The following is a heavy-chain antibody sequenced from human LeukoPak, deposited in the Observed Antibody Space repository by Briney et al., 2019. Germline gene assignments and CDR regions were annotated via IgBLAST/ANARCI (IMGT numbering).Heavy chain of an antibody. V-gene: IGHV4-38-2*02. CDR3: ARVRGYCSSTVCYRYYFDY. CDR2: IYHSGST. J-gene: IGHJ4*02. D-gene: IGHD2-2*01. CDR1: GYSISSGYY. Sequence: SETLSLTCTVSGYSISSGYYWGWIRQPPGKGLEWIGTIYHSGSTYYNPSLKSRVTISVDTSKSQFSLKLTSVTAADTAVYYCARVRGYCSSTVCYRYYFDYWGQGTLVTVSS.